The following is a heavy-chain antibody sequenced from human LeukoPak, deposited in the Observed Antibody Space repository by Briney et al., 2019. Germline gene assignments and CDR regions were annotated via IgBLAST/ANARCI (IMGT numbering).Heavy chain of an antibody. J-gene: IGHJ4*02. Sequence: ASVKVTCKASGYTFTGYSIHWVRQAPGQGLEWMGWINPNNGGTIYAQKFQGRVTMTRDTSSSTAYMELSGLRSDDTALYYCARDEIVYTSSWAYFDDWGQGTLVTVSS. CDR3: ARDEIVYTSSWAYFDD. CDR2: INPNNGGT. V-gene: IGHV1-2*02. D-gene: IGHD6-13*01. CDR1: GYTFTGYS.